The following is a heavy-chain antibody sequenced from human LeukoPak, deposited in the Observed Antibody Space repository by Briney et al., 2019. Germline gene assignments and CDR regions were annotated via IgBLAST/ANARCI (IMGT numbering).Heavy chain of an antibody. CDR1: GFTFASYT. D-gene: IGHD1-1*01. V-gene: IGHV3-64*03. CDR2: ISSKGGST. J-gene: IGHJ4*02. Sequence: GSLRLSCSASGFTFASYTMHWVRQAPGKGLEYVSGISSKGGSTYYADSVKGRFTIPRDNSSNTLYIQLSSLRAEDTAVYYCVKVGADNWTVGPFEYWGEGELGTVSS. CDR3: VKVGADNWTVGPFEY.